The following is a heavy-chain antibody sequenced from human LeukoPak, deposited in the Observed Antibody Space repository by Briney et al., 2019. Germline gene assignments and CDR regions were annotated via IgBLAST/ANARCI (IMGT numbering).Heavy chain of an antibody. CDR2: ISSSSSTI. CDR1: GSTFSSYW. CDR3: ARDSPPDY. V-gene: IGHV3-48*01. Sequence: TGGSLRLSCAASGSTFSSYWMSWVRQAPGKGLEWVSYISSSSSTIYYADSVEGRFTISRDNARNSLYLQMNNLRADGTAVYYCARDSPPDYWGQGTLVTVSS. J-gene: IGHJ4*02.